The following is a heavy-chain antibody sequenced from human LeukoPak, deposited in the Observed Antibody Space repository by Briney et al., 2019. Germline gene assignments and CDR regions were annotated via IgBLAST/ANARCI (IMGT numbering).Heavy chain of an antibody. D-gene: IGHD6-13*01. J-gene: IGHJ5*02. CDR2: IYYSGST. V-gene: IGHV4-39*01. Sequence: PSETLSLTCTVSGGSISSSSYYWGWIRQPPGKGLEWIGSIYYSGSTYYNPSLKSRVTISVGTSKNQFSLKLSSVTAADTAVYYCARRGSSSWYNWFDPWGQGTLVTVSS. CDR1: GGSISSSSYY. CDR3: ARRGSSSWYNWFDP.